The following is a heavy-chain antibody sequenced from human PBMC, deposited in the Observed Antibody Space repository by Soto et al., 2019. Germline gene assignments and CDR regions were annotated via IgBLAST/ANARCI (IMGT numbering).Heavy chain of an antibody. D-gene: IGHD4-4*01. CDR1: GGSVSSGSYY. Sequence: PSETLSLTCTVSGGSVSSGSYYWSWIRQPPGKGLEWIGYIYYSGSTNYNPSLKSRVTISVDTSKNQFSLKLSSVTAADTAVYYCARSLQSISYYYYGMDVWGQGTTVTVSS. CDR2: IYYSGST. J-gene: IGHJ6*02. CDR3: ARSLQSISYYYYGMDV. V-gene: IGHV4-61*01.